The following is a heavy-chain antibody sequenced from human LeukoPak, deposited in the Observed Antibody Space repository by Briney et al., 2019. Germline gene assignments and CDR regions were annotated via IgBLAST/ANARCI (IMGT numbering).Heavy chain of an antibody. Sequence: GGSLRLSCATSGFTFSNAWMNWVRQAPGKGLGWVGRIRSNSDGGTIDYAVPVKGRFALSRDDSKNTLYLQMNSLQTEDTAVYYCATDFYDTTWGQGTLVTVSS. V-gene: IGHV3-15*07. J-gene: IGHJ5*02. CDR3: ATDFYDTT. CDR2: IRSNSDGGTI. D-gene: IGHD3-22*01. CDR1: GFTFSNAW.